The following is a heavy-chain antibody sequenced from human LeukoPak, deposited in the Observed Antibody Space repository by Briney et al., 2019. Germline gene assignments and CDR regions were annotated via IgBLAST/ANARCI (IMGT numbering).Heavy chain of an antibody. CDR1: GFTSSRYW. CDR3: ATSITMFDY. Sequence: GGSLRLSCAASGFTSSRYWMSWVRQAPGKGLEWVANIKEDGTVKYYVESVKDRFAISRDNAKNSLYLQMNSLRAEDTAVYYCATSITMFDYWGQGTLVTVSS. CDR2: IKEDGTVK. D-gene: IGHD3-10*01. J-gene: IGHJ4*02. V-gene: IGHV3-7*02.